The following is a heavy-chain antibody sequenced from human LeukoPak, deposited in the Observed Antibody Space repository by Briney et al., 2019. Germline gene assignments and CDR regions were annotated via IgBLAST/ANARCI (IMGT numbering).Heavy chain of an antibody. D-gene: IGHD4-11*01. Sequence: ASVKVSCKASGYTFTSYGISWVRQAPGQGLEWMGGISAYNGNTNYAQKLQGRVTMTTDTSTSTAYMELRSLRSDDTAVYYCARWGPVTTNTYYFDYWGQGTLVTVSS. CDR1: GYTFTSYG. CDR3: ARWGPVTTNTYYFDY. CDR2: ISAYNGNT. J-gene: IGHJ4*02. V-gene: IGHV1-18*01.